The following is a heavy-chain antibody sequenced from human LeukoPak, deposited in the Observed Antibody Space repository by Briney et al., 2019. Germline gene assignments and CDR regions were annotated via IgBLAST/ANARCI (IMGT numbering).Heavy chain of an antibody. CDR2: ISYDGSNK. Sequence: GRSLRLSCAASGFTFSSYAMHWVRQAPGKGLEWVAVISYDGSNKYYADSVKGRFTISRDNSKNTLYLQMNSLRAEDTAVYYCARGVLAAAGFDWGQGTLVTVSS. CDR1: GFTFSSYA. V-gene: IGHV3-30*04. J-gene: IGHJ4*02. CDR3: ARGVLAAAGFD. D-gene: IGHD6-13*01.